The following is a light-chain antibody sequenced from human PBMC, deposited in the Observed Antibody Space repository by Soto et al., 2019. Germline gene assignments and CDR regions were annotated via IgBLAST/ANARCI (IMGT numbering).Light chain of an antibody. J-gene: IGKJ3*01. Sequence: AMHMTQSPSSLSASVGDRVTITCRASQGVKNDLGWYQQKPGKVPKLLIYATSTLQSGVPSRFSGSGSGTDFTLTISSLQPEDFATYYCLQDYNYPFTFGPGTKVDIK. CDR1: QGVKND. V-gene: IGKV1-6*01. CDR3: LQDYNYPFT. CDR2: ATS.